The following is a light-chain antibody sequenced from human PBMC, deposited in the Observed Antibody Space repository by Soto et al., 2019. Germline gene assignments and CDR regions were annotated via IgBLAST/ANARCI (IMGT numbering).Light chain of an antibody. Sequence: DIQMTQSPSSLSAFVGDRVTLTCRASQSIVGHLNWYQQKAGKAPRLLIYAASTLQSGCPSRFSGSGSGTDFTLTISSLQPEDYEIYFCQQSYNTPRTFGQGTRVEI. CDR1: QSIVGH. CDR3: QQSYNTPRT. V-gene: IGKV1-39*01. J-gene: IGKJ1*01. CDR2: AAS.